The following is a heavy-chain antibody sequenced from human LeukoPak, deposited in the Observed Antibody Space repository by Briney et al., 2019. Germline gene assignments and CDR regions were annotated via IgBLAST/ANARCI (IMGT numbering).Heavy chain of an antibody. Sequence: SETLSLTCAVSGYSISSGYYWGWIRQPPGKGLEWIGSIYHSGSTYYNPSLKSRVTISVGTSKNQFSLKLSSVTAADTAVYYCARYIVVVPAAAFDYWGQGTLVTVSS. V-gene: IGHV4-38-2*01. D-gene: IGHD2-2*01. CDR3: ARYIVVVPAAAFDY. J-gene: IGHJ4*02. CDR1: GYSISSGYY. CDR2: IYHSGST.